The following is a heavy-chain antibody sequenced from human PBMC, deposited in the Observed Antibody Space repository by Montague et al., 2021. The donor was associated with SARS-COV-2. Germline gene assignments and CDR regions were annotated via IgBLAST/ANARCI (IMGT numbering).Heavy chain of an antibody. D-gene: IGHD3-9*01. CDR2: ISYDGRNK. CDR3: AKDQGYFDWPLPQDGMDA. J-gene: IGHJ6*02. Sequence: SLRLSCAASGYTFSHYGIHWVRQPPGKGLEWVAFISYDGRNKYYAVSVTVRFTISRDDSNNPLFLQLNSLKTEDTAVYYCAKDQGYFDWPLPQDGMDAWGQGTTAIVSS. V-gene: IGHV3-30*04. CDR1: GYTFSHYG.